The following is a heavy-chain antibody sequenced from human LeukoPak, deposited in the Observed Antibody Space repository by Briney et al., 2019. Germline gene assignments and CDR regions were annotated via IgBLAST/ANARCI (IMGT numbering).Heavy chain of an antibody. CDR1: GGSISSSSYY. CDR2: IFYSGST. Sequence: SQTLSLTCTVSGGSISSSSYYWGWIRQPPGKGLEWIGSIFYSGSTYYNPSLKSRVTISVDTSKNQFSLKLSSVTAADTAVYYCAREKSGYNHDYYYYYKDVWGKGTTVTVSS. J-gene: IGHJ6*03. CDR3: AREKSGYNHDYYYYYKDV. D-gene: IGHD5-18*01. V-gene: IGHV4-39*02.